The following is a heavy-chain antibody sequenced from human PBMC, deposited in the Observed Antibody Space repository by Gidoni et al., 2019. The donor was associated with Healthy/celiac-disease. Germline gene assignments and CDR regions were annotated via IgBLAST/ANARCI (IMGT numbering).Heavy chain of an antibody. Sequence: EVQLLESGGGLVQPGGSLRLSCAASGFTFSSYAMSWVRQAPGKGLEWVSAISGSGGSTYYADSVKGRFTISRDNSKNTLYLQMNSLRAEDTAVYYCASLGAATVTTSLGTGRYWGQGTLVTVSS. CDR2: ISGSGGST. CDR1: GFTFSSYA. V-gene: IGHV3-23*01. J-gene: IGHJ4*02. D-gene: IGHD4-17*01. CDR3: ASLGAATVTTSLGTGRY.